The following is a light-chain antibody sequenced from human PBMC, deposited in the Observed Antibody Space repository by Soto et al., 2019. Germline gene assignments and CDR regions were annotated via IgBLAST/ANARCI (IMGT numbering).Light chain of an antibody. J-gene: IGLJ2*01. V-gene: IGLV2-11*01. CDR2: DVS. Sequence: QSALTQPRSVSGSPGQSVTISCTGTSSDVGAYNYVSWYQQHPGKAPKIMIYDVSKRPSGVPDRFSGSKSGYTASLTISGLQAEEEADYYFCSYAGSYTGVFGGGTKLTVL. CDR1: SSDVGAYNY. CDR3: CSYAGSYTGV.